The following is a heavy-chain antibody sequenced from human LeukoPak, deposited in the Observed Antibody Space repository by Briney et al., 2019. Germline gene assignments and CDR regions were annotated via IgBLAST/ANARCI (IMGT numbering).Heavy chain of an antibody. CDR1: GGSISSSSYY. V-gene: IGHV4-39*01. D-gene: IGHD3-3*01. CDR2: IYYSGST. Sequence: SETLSLTCTVSGGSISSSSYYWGWIRQPPGKGLEWIGSIYYSGSTYYNPSLKSRVTISVDTSKNQFSLKLSSVTAADTAVYYCARSPRITIFGVVMEYWGQGTLVTVSS. J-gene: IGHJ4*02. CDR3: ARSPRITIFGVVMEY.